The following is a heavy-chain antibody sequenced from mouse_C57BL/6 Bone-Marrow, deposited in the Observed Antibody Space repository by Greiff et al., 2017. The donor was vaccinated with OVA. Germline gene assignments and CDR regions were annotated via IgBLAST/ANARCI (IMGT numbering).Heavy chain of an antibody. V-gene: IGHV1-72*01. CDR1: GYTFTSYW. Sequence: QVQLKQPGAELVKPGASVKLSCKASGYTFTSYWMHWVKQRPGRGLEWIGRIDPNSGGTKYNEKFKSKATLTVDKPSSTAYMQLSSLTSEDSAVYYCAGEGRTVGGGGFAYWGQGTLVTVSA. D-gene: IGHD1-1*01. CDR3: AGEGRTVGGGGFAY. J-gene: IGHJ3*01. CDR2: IDPNSGGT.